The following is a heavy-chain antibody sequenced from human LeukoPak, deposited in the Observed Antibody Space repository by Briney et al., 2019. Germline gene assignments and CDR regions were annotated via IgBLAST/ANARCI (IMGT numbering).Heavy chain of an antibody. CDR3: ARVDYHLDY. CDR1: GYSISSGYY. Sequence: ETSETLSLTCTVSGYSISSGYYWGWIRQPPGKGLEWIGSIYHSGSTYYNPSLKSRVTISVDTSKNQFSLKLSSVTAADTAVYYCARVDYHLDYWGQGTLVTVSS. CDR2: IYHSGST. J-gene: IGHJ4*02. V-gene: IGHV4-38-2*02. D-gene: IGHD5-12*01.